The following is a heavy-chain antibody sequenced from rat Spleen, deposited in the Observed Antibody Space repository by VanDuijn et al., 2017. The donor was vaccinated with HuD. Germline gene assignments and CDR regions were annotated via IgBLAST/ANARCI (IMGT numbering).Heavy chain of an antibody. V-gene: IGHV5-7*01. J-gene: IGHJ2*01. CDR1: GFTFSDYA. CDR2: IIYDGSST. Sequence: EVQLVESGGGLVQPGRSLKLSCAASGFTFSDYAMAWVRQSPKKGLEWVATIIYDGSSTYYRDSVKGRFTISRDNAKSTLYLQMNSLRSEDTADYYCARRGYGHYYYSSYIPGYFDYWGQGVMVTVSS. CDR3: ARRGYGHYYYSSYIPGYFDY. D-gene: IGHD1-2*01.